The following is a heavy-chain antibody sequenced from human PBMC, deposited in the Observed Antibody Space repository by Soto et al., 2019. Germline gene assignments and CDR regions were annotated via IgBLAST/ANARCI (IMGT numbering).Heavy chain of an antibody. CDR3: ARDRGRGYCTGGLCYLGLDH. Sequence: GGSLRLSCAASGFTFSHFAMHWVRQAPGNGLEWISVISFNATNGFFADSVKGRFSISRDNSANRLYLQMTNLRPEDTAIYYCARDRGRGYCTGGLCYLGLDHWGQGXPVTVYS. CDR2: ISFNATNG. V-gene: IGHV3-30-3*01. D-gene: IGHD2-8*02. CDR1: GFTFSHFA. J-gene: IGHJ4*02.